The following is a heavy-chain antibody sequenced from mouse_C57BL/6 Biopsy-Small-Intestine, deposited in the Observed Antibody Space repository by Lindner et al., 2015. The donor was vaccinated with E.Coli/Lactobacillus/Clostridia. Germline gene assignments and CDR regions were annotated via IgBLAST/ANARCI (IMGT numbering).Heavy chain of an antibody. CDR1: GYTFTELA. CDR2: FDPEDGAK. D-gene: IGHD1-2*01. CDR3: ATDGPMSGEAAY. J-gene: IGHJ4*01. V-gene: IGHV1-18*01. Sequence: SVKVSCKVSGYTFTELAMHWVRQAPGKGLEWMAGFDPEDGAKIYAQKFQGRVTLTEDTSTDTAYMELTSLTSEDTAVYYCATDGPMSGEAAYWGQGTLVTVSS.